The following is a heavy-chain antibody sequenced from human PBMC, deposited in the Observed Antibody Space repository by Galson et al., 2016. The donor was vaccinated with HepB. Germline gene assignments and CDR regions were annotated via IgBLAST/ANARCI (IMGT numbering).Heavy chain of an antibody. CDR2: INTNTGNP. V-gene: IGHV7-4-1*02. D-gene: IGHD1-26*01. Sequence: SVKVSCKASGSTFPNSAVNWVRQAPGHGLEWMGWINTNTGNPTYAQGFTGHFVFSLDTSVSTAFLQINSLKAEDTAVYYCAASGTYSVRDAFDIWGQGTMVTVSS. CDR3: AASGTYSVRDAFDI. J-gene: IGHJ3*02. CDR1: GSTFPNSA.